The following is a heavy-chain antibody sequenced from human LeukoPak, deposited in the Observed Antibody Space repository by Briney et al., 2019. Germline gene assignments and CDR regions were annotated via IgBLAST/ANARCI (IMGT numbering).Heavy chain of an antibody. V-gene: IGHV1-18*01. CDR3: ARDRHYYEPPPGS. D-gene: IGHD3-22*01. Sequence: WASVKVSCKASGYTFTSYGISWVRQAPEQGLEWMGWISAYNGNTNYAQKLQGRVTMTTDTSTSTAYMELRSLRSDDTAVYYCARDRHYYEPPPGSWGQGTLVTVSS. J-gene: IGHJ5*02. CDR1: GYTFTSYG. CDR2: ISAYNGNT.